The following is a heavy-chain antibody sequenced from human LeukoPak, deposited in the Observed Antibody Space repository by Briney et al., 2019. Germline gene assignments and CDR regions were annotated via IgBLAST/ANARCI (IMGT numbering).Heavy chain of an antibody. CDR3: ARALYSSGPFDI. CDR2: IYHSGST. J-gene: IGHJ3*02. CDR1: GYSISSNYY. Sequence: SETLSLTCTVSGYSISSNYYWGWIRQPPGKGLEWIGSIYHSGSTYYNPSLKSRVTVSVDTSKNKFSLKLSSVTAADTAVYYCARALYSSGPFDIWGQGTMVTVSS. V-gene: IGHV4-38-2*02. D-gene: IGHD6-19*01.